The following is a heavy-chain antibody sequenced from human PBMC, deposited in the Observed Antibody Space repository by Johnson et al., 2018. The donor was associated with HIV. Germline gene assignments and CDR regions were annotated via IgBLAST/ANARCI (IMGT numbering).Heavy chain of an antibody. D-gene: IGHD2-21*01. J-gene: IGHJ3*02. CDR1: GFTFSSYG. CDR3: ARDWVIGDAFDI. V-gene: IGHV3-30*02. Sequence: QVQLVESGGGVVQPGGSLRLSCAASGFTFSSYGMHWVRQAPGKGLEWVAFIRYDGSNKYYADSVKGRFTISRDNSKNTLYVQMNSLRAEDTAVYYCARDWVIGDAFDIWGQGTMVTVSS. CDR2: IRYDGSNK.